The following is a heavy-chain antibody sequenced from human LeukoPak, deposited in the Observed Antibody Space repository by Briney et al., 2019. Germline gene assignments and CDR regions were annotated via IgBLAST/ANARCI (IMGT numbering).Heavy chain of an antibody. CDR3: ARVHRGYSYGRLDY. J-gene: IGHJ4*02. Sequence: GGSLRLSCAASGFTFSDYYMSWIRQAPGKGLEWVSYIRSSSSYTNYADSVKGRFTISRDNAKNSLYLQMNSLRAEDTAVYYCARVHRGYSYGRLDYWGQGTLVTVSS. D-gene: IGHD5-18*01. CDR1: GFTFSDYY. V-gene: IGHV3-11*06. CDR2: IRSSSSYT.